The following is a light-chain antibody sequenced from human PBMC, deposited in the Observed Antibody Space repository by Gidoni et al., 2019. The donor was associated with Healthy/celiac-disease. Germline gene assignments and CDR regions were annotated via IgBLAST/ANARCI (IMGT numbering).Light chain of an antibody. CDR1: QSVLYSSNNKNY. CDR3: QQYYSRPTT. J-gene: IGKJ4*01. V-gene: IGKV4-1*01. CDR2: WAS. Sequence: DIVMTQSPDSLAVSLGERATINCKSSQSVLYSSNNKNYLAWYQQKPGQPPKLLIYWASTRESGVPDRFSGSGSGTDFTLTISSLQAEDVAVYHCQQYYSRPTTFXGXTKVEIK.